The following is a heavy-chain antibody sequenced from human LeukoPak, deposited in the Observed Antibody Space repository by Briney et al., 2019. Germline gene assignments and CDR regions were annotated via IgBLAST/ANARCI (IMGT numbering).Heavy chain of an antibody. V-gene: IGHV3-7*01. CDR1: GFTFSNFW. J-gene: IGHJ3*02. D-gene: IGHD5-12*01. Sequence: GGSLRLSCAASGFTFSNFWMSWVRHTPGKGLEWVANIKQDGSEKYYVDSVKGRFTISRDNAKNSLYLEMSSLRAEDTAVFYCARTIGHFRRGFGFDICGQGKMATVSS. CDR3: ARTIGHFRRGFGFDI. CDR2: IKQDGSEK.